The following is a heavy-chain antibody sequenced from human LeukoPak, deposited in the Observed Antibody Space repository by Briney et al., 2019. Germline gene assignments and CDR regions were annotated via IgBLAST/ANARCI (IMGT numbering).Heavy chain of an antibody. D-gene: IGHD3-3*01. J-gene: IGHJ3*02. CDR2: INPNSGGT. CDR1: GYTFTGYY. V-gene: IGHV1-2*02. CDR3: ARGEYDFWSGDDAFDI. Sequence: GASVKVSCKASGYTFTGYYMHWLGQAPGQGLEWMGWINPNSGGTNYAQQFQGRVTMTGDTSISTAYMELSRLRSDDTAVYYCARGEYDFWSGDDAFDIWGQGTMVTVSS.